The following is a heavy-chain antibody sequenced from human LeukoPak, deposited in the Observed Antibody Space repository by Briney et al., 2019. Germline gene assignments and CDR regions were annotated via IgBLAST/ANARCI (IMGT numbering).Heavy chain of an antibody. D-gene: IGHD1-1*01. CDR1: GGSISSGGYY. Sequence: NPSETLSLICTVSGGSISSGGYYWSWIRQHPGKGLEWIGYIYYSGSTYYNPSLKSRVTISVDTSKNQFSLKLSSVTAADTAVYYCARDGRGNAFDIWGQGTMVTVSS. J-gene: IGHJ3*02. CDR2: IYYSGST. CDR3: ARDGRGNAFDI. V-gene: IGHV4-31*03.